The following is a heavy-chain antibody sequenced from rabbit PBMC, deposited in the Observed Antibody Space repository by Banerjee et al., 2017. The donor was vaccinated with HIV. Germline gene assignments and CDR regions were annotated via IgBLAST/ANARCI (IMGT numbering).Heavy chain of an antibody. Sequence: QSLEESGGDLVKPGASLTLTCTASGFSFNNNYHMCWVRQAPGKGLEWIACINTGIGNTYYASWAKGRFTVSKTSSTTVTLQMTSLTAADTATYFCARGVSTSGRGYGLWGQGTLVTVS. CDR2: INTGIGNT. D-gene: IGHD4-1*01. J-gene: IGHJ6*01. CDR1: GFSFNNNYH. V-gene: IGHV1S40*01. CDR3: ARGVSTSGRGYGL.